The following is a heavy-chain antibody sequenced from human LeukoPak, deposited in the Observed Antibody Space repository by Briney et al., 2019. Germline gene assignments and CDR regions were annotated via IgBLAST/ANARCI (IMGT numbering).Heavy chain of an antibody. CDR1: GRSLSSGSYY. Sequence: PSETLSLTCTVSGRSLSSGSYYWSWLRQPPGTGLEWIEYIYYSGSTNYNPSLKSRVTISVDTAKNQFSLKLSSVTAADTAVYYCARESIAVAAPFDYWGQGTLVTVSS. V-gene: IGHV4-61*01. CDR3: ARESIAVAAPFDY. J-gene: IGHJ4*02. CDR2: IYYSGST. D-gene: IGHD6-19*01.